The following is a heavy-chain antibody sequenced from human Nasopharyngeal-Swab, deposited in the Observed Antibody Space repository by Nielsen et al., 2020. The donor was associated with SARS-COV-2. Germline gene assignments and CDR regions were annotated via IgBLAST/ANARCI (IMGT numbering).Heavy chain of an antibody. CDR2: ISSSSSYI. J-gene: IGHJ4*02. CDR1: GFTFSSYS. CDR3: ASHYGSGSLPLDY. V-gene: IGHV3-21*01. Sequence: GESLKISCAASGFTFSSYSMNWVRQAPGKGLEWVSSISSSSSYIYYADSVKGRFTISRDNAKNSLYLQMNSLRAEDTAVYYCASHYGSGSLPLDYWGQGTLVTVSS. D-gene: IGHD3-10*01.